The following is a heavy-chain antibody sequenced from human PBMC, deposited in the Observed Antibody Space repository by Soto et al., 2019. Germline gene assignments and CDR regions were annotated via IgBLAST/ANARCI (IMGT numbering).Heavy chain of an antibody. CDR3: AEALTSERPY. J-gene: IGHJ4*02. D-gene: IGHD4-17*01. CDR2: IRSKAYGGTT. V-gene: IGHV3-49*03. Sequence: GGSLRLSCTASGFTFGDYAMNWFRQAPGKGLEWVGFIRSKAYGGTTEYAASVKGRFTISRDDSKNIAYLQMNSLKTEDTAVYYCAEALTSERPYWGQGTLVTVSS. CDR1: GFTFGDYA.